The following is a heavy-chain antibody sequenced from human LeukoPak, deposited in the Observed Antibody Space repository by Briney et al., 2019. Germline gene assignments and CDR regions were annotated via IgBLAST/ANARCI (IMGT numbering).Heavy chain of an antibody. CDR2: ISYDGSNK. D-gene: IGHD1-26*01. CDR1: GFTFSSYA. Sequence: GGSLRLSCVASGFTFSSYAMHWVRQAPGKGLEWVAVISYDGSNKYYADSVKGRFTISRDNSKNTLYLQMNSLRAEDTAVYYCARGWELHIYYYYMDVWGKGTTVTVSS. J-gene: IGHJ6*03. CDR3: ARGWELHIYYYYMDV. V-gene: IGHV3-30-3*01.